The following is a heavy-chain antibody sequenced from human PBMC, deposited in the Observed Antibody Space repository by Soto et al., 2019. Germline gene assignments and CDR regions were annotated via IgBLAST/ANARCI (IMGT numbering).Heavy chain of an antibody. V-gene: IGHV1-24*01. D-gene: IGHD5-12*01. J-gene: IGHJ3*02. CDR1: GYTLTELS. CDR3: AKSYRAQPRYSGYDYGDAFDI. Sequence: ASVKVSCKVSGYTLTELSMHWVRQAPGKGLEWMGGFDPEDGETIYAQKFQGRVTMTEDTSTDTAYMELSSLRSEDTAVYYCAKSYRAQPRYSGYDYGDAFDIWGQGTMVTVSS. CDR2: FDPEDGET.